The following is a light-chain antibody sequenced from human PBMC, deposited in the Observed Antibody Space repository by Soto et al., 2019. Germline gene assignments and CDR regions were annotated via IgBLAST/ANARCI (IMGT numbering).Light chain of an antibody. CDR2: DFS. Sequence: QAVLNTPRSVSGSPGQLVTIFCTGNRCDVGDYTYFSWYQQHPAKAPELMIFDFSKRPSGVPDRFSGSKSGNTASLTISGLHAEDEADYYWCSYAGSYTFFGTGTKVTVL. CDR3: CSYAGSYTF. CDR1: RCDVGDYTY. V-gene: IGLV2-11*01. J-gene: IGLJ1*01.